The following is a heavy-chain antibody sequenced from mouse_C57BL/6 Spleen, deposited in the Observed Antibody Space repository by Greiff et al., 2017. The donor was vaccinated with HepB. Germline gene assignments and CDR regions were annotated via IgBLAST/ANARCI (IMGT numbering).Heavy chain of an antibody. CDR1: GFSLTSYG. CDR2: IWSGGST. V-gene: IGHV2-2*01. CDR3: ARKSGNLPFAY. D-gene: IGHD1-3*01. Sequence: QVQLQQSGPGLVQPSQSLSITCTVSGFSLTSYGVHWVRQSPGKGLEWLGVIWSGGSTDYNAAFISRLSISKDNSKSQVFFKMNSLQADDTAIYYCARKSGNLPFAYWGQGTLVTVSA. J-gene: IGHJ3*01.